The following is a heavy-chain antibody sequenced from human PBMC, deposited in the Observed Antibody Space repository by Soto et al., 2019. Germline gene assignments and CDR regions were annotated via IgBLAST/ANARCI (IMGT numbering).Heavy chain of an antibody. D-gene: IGHD3-22*01. V-gene: IGHV3-23*01. J-gene: IGHJ4*02. CDR3: AKNFQYYYDSSGPFDD. CDR1: GFTFSSYA. Sequence: GGSLRLSCAASGFTFSSYAMSWVRQAPGKGLEWVSAISGSGGSTYYADSVKGRFTISRDNSKNTLYLQMNSLRAEDTAVYYCAKNFQYYYDSSGPFDDWGQGTLVTVSS. CDR2: ISGSGGST.